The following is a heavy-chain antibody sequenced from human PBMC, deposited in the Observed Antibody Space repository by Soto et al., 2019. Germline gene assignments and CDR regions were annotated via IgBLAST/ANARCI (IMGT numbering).Heavy chain of an antibody. V-gene: IGHV1-2*04. Sequence: ASVKVSCKASGYTFTGYYMHWVRQAPGQGLEWMGWINPNSGGTNYAQKFQGWATMTRDTSISTAYMELSRLRSDDTAVYYCARDLGRIAAAGYYYYGMDVWGQGTTVTVSS. CDR3: ARDLGRIAAAGYYYYGMDV. J-gene: IGHJ6*02. CDR1: GYTFTGYY. D-gene: IGHD6-13*01. CDR2: INPNSGGT.